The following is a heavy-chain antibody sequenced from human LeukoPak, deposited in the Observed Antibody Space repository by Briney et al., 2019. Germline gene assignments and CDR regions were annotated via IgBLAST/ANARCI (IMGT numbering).Heavy chain of an antibody. J-gene: IGHJ6*02. Sequence: PSETLSPTCGVSGGSISSSSYYWGWIRQPPGKGLEWSGIIYYSGSTYYNPSLKSRVTISVDTSKNQFSLKLTSVTAADTAVYYCARLRSYYDGMDVWGQGTTVTVSS. V-gene: IGHV4-39*01. D-gene: IGHD3-16*01. CDR3: ARLRSYYDGMDV. CDR2: IYYSGST. CDR1: GGSISSSSYY.